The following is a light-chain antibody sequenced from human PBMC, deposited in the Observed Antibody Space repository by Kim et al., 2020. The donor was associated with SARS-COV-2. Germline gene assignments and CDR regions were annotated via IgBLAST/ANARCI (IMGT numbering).Light chain of an antibody. CDR3: QQYDNLLT. CDR2: DAS. J-gene: IGKJ4*01. CDR1: QDISNY. V-gene: IGKV1-33*01. Sequence: SASIGYRVTITCQASQDISNYLNLYQQKPGKAPNLLIYDASNLETWVPSRFSVSGSRTDFTFTISSLQPEDIATYYCQQYDNLLTFGGGTKVDIK.